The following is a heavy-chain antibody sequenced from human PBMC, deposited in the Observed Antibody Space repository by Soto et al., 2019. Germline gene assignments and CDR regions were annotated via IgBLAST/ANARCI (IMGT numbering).Heavy chain of an antibody. Sequence: PSETLSLTCTVSGGSISSYYWSWIRQPPGKGLEWIGYIYYSGSTNYNPSLKSRVTISVDTSKNQFSLQLNSVTPEDTAVYYCARDTINWNYVLGYYYYGMDVWGQGTTDTVSS. V-gene: IGHV4-59*12. CDR2: IYYSGST. D-gene: IGHD1-7*01. CDR3: ARDTINWNYVLGYYYYGMDV. J-gene: IGHJ6*02. CDR1: GGSISSYY.